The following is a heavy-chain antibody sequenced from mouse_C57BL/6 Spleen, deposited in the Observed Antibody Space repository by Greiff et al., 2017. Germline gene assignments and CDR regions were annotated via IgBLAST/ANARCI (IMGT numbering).Heavy chain of an antibody. D-gene: IGHD2-4*01. CDR1: GYTFTDYE. CDR2: IDPETGGT. J-gene: IGHJ3*01. Sequence: VKLQQSGAELVRPGASVTLSCKASGYTFTDYEMHWVKQTPVHGLEWIGAIDPETGGTAYNQKFKGKAILTADKSSSTAYMELRSLTSEDSAVYYCTRKRDDYPFAYWGQGTLVTVSA. CDR3: TRKRDDYPFAY. V-gene: IGHV1-15*01.